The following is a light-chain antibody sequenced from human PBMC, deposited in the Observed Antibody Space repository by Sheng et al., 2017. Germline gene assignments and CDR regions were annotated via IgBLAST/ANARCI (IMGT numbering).Light chain of an antibody. CDR1: QSISSY. CDR3: QQSYSTPT. CDR2: AAS. Sequence: DIQMTQSPSSLSASVGDRVTITCRASQSISSYLNWYQQKPGKAPKLLIYAASSLQSGVPSRFSGSGSGTDFTLTISSLQPEDFATYYCQQSYSTPTFGPKGPRWKSN. V-gene: IGKV1-39*01. J-gene: IGKJ1*01.